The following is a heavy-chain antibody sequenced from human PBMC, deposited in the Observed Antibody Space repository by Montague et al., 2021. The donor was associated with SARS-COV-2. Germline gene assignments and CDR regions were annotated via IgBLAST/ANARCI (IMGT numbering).Heavy chain of an antibody. CDR2: TYYGSSWNT. Sequence: CAISGDSVSRNNPAWNWIRQSPSRGLEWLARTYYGSSWNTDYAVSVKSRITISPDTSKNQFSLHLNSVTPEDTAVYYCARGWNYAFDIWSQGTMVTVSS. CDR1: GDSVSRNNPA. CDR3: ARGWNYAFDI. J-gene: IGHJ3*02. V-gene: IGHV6-1*01. D-gene: IGHD1-7*01.